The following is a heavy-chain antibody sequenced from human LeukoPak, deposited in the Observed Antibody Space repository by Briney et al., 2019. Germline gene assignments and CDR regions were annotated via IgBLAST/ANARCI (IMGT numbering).Heavy chain of an antibody. CDR3: ARWGPHCVGDSCSLYYSGMDV. D-gene: IGHD2-21*01. Sequence: GGSLRLSCAASGFTFSRYWMTWVRQAPGRGLEWVANINYDGSEKYYADSLKGRFTISRDNANNSLSLQMNTLRGEDTGVYYCARWGPHCVGDSCSLYYSGMDVWGHGSSVTVS. CDR2: INYDGSEK. V-gene: IGHV3-7*04. CDR1: GFTFSRYW. J-gene: IGHJ6*02.